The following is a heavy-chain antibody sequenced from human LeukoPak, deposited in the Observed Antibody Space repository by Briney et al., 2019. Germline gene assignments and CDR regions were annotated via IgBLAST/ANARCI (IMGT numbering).Heavy chain of an antibody. Sequence: GGSLRLSCAASGSSIDDYVMHWVRQAPGQGLEWVSGISWNSDSIGYADSVKGRFTISRDNAKNSLYLQMNSLRAEDMALYYCAKGALGGDPNYSYMDVWGKGTTVTVSS. CDR2: ISWNSDSI. V-gene: IGHV3-9*03. CDR1: GSSIDDYV. CDR3: AKGALGGDPNYSYMDV. D-gene: IGHD2-21*02. J-gene: IGHJ6*03.